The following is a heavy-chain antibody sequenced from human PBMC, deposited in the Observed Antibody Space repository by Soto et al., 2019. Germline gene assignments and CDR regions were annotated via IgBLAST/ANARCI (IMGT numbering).Heavy chain of an antibody. CDR2: ISYDGSNK. J-gene: IGHJ6*02. D-gene: IGHD4-17*01. V-gene: IGHV3-30-3*01. CDR1: GFTFSSYA. CDR3: ARPRLWGLRGHGMDV. Sequence: GGSLRLSCAASGFTFSSYAMHWVRQAPGKGLEWVAVISYDGSNKYYADSVKGRFTISRDNSKNTLYLQMNSLRAEDTAVYYCARPRLWGLRGHGMDVWGQGTTVTVSS.